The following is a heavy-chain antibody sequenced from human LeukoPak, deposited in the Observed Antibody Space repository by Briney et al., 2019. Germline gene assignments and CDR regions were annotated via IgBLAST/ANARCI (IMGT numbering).Heavy chain of an antibody. CDR3: ARDKYYDFWSIDI. CDR1: GGSLSSTNYY. D-gene: IGHD3-3*01. Sequence: SETLSLTCTVSGGSLSSTNYYWGWIRQPPGKGLEWIGSIYYSGSTYYNPSLKSRVTISVDTSKNQFSLKLSSVTAADTAVYYCARDKYYDFWSIDIWGQGTMVTVSS. CDR2: IYYSGST. V-gene: IGHV4-39*02. J-gene: IGHJ3*02.